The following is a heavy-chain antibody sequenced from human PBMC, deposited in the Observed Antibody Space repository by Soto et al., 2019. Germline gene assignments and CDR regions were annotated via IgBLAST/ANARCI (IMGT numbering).Heavy chain of an antibody. J-gene: IGHJ4*02. CDR1: GYTFTSYG. V-gene: IGHV1-18*01. CDR3: ARDMWSFGSGSYSVDY. Sequence: GASVKVSCKASGYTFTSYGISWVRQAPGQGLEWMGWISAYNGNTNYAQKLQGRVTMTTDTSTSTAYMELRSLRSDDTAMYYCARDMWSFGSGSYSVDYWGQGTPVTVSS. CDR2: ISAYNGNT. D-gene: IGHD3-10*01.